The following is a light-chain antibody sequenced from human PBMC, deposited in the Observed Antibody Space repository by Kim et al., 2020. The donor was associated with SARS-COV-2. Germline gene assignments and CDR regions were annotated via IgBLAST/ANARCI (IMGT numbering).Light chain of an antibody. J-gene: IGLJ3*02. Sequence: CPGTGSNCSGSYSSSRYQKHPGKAPYLIINAVSKRPSGVSNRFSGSKTGNTASLTISGLQAEDEADYSCSSYTSSSTLVFGGGTQLTVL. CDR3: SSYTSSSTLV. V-gene: IGLV2-14*04. CDR2: AVS. CDR1: GSNCSGSYS.